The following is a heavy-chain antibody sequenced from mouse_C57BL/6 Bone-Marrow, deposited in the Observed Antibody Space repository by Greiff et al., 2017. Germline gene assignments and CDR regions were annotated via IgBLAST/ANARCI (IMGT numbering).Heavy chain of an antibody. J-gene: IGHJ2*01. CDR2: ISYSGST. CDR1: GYSITSDY. D-gene: IGHD2-4*01. CDR3: ARYPIYYDYDAVYFDY. V-gene: IGHV3-8*01. Sequence: VQLKESGPGLAKPSQTLSLTCSVTGYSITSDYWNWIRKFPGNKLEYMGYISYSGSTYYNPSLKSRISITRDTSKNQYYLQLNSVTTEDTATYYCARYPIYYDYDAVYFDYWGQGTTLTVSS.